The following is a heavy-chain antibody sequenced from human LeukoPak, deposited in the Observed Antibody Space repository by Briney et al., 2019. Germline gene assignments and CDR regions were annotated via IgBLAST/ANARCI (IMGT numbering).Heavy chain of an antibody. CDR1: GGTFSSYA. CDR3: AKGNPIYCSSTSCYYPPFDP. V-gene: IGHV1-69*01. J-gene: IGHJ5*02. CDR2: IIPIFGTA. D-gene: IGHD2-2*01. Sequence: RASVNVSCKASGGTFSSYAISWVRQAPGQGLEWMGGIIPIFGTANYAQKFQGRVKITADESTSTAYMELSCLRSEDTAVYYCAKGNPIYCSSTSCYYPPFDPWGQGTLVTVSS.